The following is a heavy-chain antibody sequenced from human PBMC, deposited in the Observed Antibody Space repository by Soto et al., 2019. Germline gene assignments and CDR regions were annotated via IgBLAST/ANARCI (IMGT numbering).Heavy chain of an antibody. V-gene: IGHV1-18*01. CDR3: ARGITLPTPLDY. D-gene: IGHD1-20*01. Sequence: ASVKVSCKASGYTFTSYGISWVRQAPGQGLEWMGWISAYNYNTNYAQKLQGRVTMTTDTSTSTAYMELSSLRSEDTAVYYCARGITLPTPLDYWGQGTLVNVS. CDR1: GYTFTSYG. J-gene: IGHJ4*02. CDR2: ISAYNYNT.